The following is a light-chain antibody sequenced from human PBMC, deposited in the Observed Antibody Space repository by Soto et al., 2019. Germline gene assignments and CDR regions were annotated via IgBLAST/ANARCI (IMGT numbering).Light chain of an antibody. CDR1: QGFSTW. Sequence: DIQMTQSPSSVSASVGDRVTITCRASQGFSTWLAWYRRKPGRAPEILIYYASSLQSGVPSRFSGSGSGTDFTLTISSLQPEDFATYYCQQANSFPRTFGGGTEVEIK. CDR2: YAS. CDR3: QQANSFPRT. V-gene: IGKV1-12*01. J-gene: IGKJ4*01.